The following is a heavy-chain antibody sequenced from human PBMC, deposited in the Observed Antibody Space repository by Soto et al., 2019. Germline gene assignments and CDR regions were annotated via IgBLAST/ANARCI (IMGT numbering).Heavy chain of an antibody. J-gene: IGHJ6*02. CDR1: GYSFTNYW. D-gene: IGHD6-19*01. V-gene: IGHV5-51*01. Sequence: GESLKISCKVSGYSFTNYWIGWVRQMPGKGLEWMGIIHPGNSDNRYSPSFQGHVTISADKPISTAYLQWSSLKASDTAMYYCARHGTSGPEDTLDVWGQGTTVTVS. CDR3: ARHGTSGPEDTLDV. CDR2: IHPGNSDN.